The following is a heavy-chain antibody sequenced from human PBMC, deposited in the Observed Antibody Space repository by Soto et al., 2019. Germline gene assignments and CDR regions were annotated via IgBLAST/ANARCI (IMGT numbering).Heavy chain of an antibody. V-gene: IGHV3-23*01. D-gene: IGHD1-1*01. CDR3: AITPFGGTNFDY. J-gene: IGHJ4*02. CDR2: ISGSGDTT. Sequence: EVQLLESGGGLVQPGGSLRLSCAASGFTFSSNVMNWVRQAPGKGLEWVSAISGSGDTTYYADSVKGRFTISRDNSKNTLYLQMNSLRAEDTAVYYCAITPFGGTNFDYWGQGTLVTVSS. CDR1: GFTFSSNV.